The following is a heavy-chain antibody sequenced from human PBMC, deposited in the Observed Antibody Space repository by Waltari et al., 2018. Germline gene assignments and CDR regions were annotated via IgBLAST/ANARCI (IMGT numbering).Heavy chain of an antibody. D-gene: IGHD3-10*01. V-gene: IGHV1-18*01. CDR1: GYTFTSSD. CDR2: ISAYNGNT. J-gene: IGHJ4*02. Sequence: QVQLVQSGAEVKKPGASVKVSCKASGYTFTSSDISWVRQAPGQGLEWMGWISAYNGNTRSAQILQGRVTMTTDTSTSTAYMELRSLRSDDTAVYYCARSPMALWFGERYYFDYWGLGTLVTVSS. CDR3: ARSPMALWFGERYYFDY.